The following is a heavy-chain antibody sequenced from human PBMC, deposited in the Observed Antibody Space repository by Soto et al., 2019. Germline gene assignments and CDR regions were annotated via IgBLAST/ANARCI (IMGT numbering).Heavy chain of an antibody. V-gene: IGHV1-18*01. D-gene: IGHD2-2*01. Sequence: QVQLVQSGAEVKKPGASVKVSCKASGYTFTSHGITWVRQAPGQGLEWMGWISTYNGNTNYAQKPQGRVTLTTDASRSTAYMELRSLRSDDAAVYYCARGASCTSTSCYDYFHYGMDVWGQATTVTVSS. CDR2: ISTYNGNT. CDR1: GYTFTSHG. CDR3: ARGASCTSTSCYDYFHYGMDV. J-gene: IGHJ6*02.